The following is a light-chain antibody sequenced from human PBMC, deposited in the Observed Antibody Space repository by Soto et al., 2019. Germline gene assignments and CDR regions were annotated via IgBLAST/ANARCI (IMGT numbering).Light chain of an antibody. J-gene: IGLJ2*01. CDR3: SSYTISSPLVV. Sequence: QSVLTQPASVSGSPGQSITISCTGTSSDVGGYNYVSWYQQHPGKAPKLMIYEVSNRPSGVSNRFSGSKSGNAASLTVSGLQAEEEADYYCSSYTISSPLVVFGGGTKVTVL. V-gene: IGLV2-14*01. CDR2: EVS. CDR1: SSDVGGYNY.